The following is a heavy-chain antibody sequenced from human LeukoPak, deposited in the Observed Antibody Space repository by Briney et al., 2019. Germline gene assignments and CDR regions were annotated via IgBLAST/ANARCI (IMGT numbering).Heavy chain of an antibody. Sequence: QPGRSLRLSCAASGFTFSSYAMHWVRQAPGKGLEWVAVISYDGSNKYYADSVKGRFTISRDNSKNTLYLQMSSLRAEDTAVYYCAKTTDYDILTGYTHFDYWGQGTLVTVSS. CDR2: ISYDGSNK. CDR1: GFTFSSYA. J-gene: IGHJ4*02. V-gene: IGHV3-30-3*02. D-gene: IGHD3-9*01. CDR3: AKTTDYDILTGYTHFDY.